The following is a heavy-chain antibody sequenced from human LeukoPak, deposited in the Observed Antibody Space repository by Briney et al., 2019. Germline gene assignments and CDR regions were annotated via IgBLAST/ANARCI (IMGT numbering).Heavy chain of an antibody. Sequence: EASVKVSCKASGHTFVSYGISWVRQAPGQGLEWMGWISGYNGKINYAQKFQGRVTMTTDTSTSTAYLELRSLTSEDTAVYYCARRLCSSVSCYDDDAFDVWGQGTLVTVSS. D-gene: IGHD2-2*01. V-gene: IGHV1-18*01. CDR2: ISGYNGKI. J-gene: IGHJ3*01. CDR3: ARRLCSSVSCYDDDAFDV. CDR1: GHTFVSYG.